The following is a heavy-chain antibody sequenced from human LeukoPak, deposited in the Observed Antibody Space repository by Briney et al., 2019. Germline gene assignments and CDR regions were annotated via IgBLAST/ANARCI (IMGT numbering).Heavy chain of an antibody. V-gene: IGHV3-21*01. J-gene: IGHJ4*02. D-gene: IGHD3-22*01. CDR1: GFTFSDYS. Sequence: GGSLRLSCAASGFTFSDYSMNWVRQAPGQGMEPVASVNTVSSYIYYADSMRGRFTISRDNAKNSLFLQMNSLRAEDTAVYYCARLGRNSDRSDFFYYYDHWGQGTLVTVSS. CDR2: VNTVSSYI. CDR3: ARLGRNSDRSDFFYYYDH.